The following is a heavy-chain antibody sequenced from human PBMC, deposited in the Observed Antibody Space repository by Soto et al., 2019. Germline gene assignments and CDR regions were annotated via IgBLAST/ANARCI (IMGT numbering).Heavy chain of an antibody. J-gene: IGHJ4*02. V-gene: IGHV3-48*03. CDR1: GFTFSSYE. CDR3: ARAPFLGYCSGGSCYYLDY. CDR2: ISSSGSTI. Sequence: EVQLVESGGGLVQPGGSLRLSCAASGFTFSSYEMIWVRQAPGKGLEWVSYISSSGSTIYYADSVKGRFTISRDNAKNSLYLQMNSLRAEDTAVYYCARAPFLGYCSGGSCYYLDYWGQGTLVTVSS. D-gene: IGHD2-15*01.